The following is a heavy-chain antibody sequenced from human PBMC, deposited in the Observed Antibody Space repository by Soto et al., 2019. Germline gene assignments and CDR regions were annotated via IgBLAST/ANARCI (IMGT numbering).Heavy chain of an antibody. CDR1: GDXFSTYL. J-gene: IGHJ3*02. D-gene: IGHD5-18*01. V-gene: IGHV5-51*01. Sequence: VXLKITYKGSGDXFSTYLVAWIRHMPGKGLECMGIVFHGDSDHIYSPSFQGQVTISADRSINTAYLQWSSLKASDTAMYYCARHDRSGYTSGEHAFDISGQGIMGTVPS. CDR3: ARHDRSGYTSGEHAFDI. CDR2: VFHGDSDH.